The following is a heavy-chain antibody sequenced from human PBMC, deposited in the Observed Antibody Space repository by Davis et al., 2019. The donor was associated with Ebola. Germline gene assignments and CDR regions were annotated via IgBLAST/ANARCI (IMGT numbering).Heavy chain of an antibody. J-gene: IGHJ4*02. CDR3: ARGYDFWSGYHR. D-gene: IGHD3-3*01. Sequence: MPSETLSLTCTVSGGSISRSSYYWSWIRQPPGKGLEWIGEINHSGSTNYNPSLKSRVTISVDTSKNQFSLKLSSVTAADTAVYYCARGYDFWSGYHRWGQGTLVTVSS. CDR2: INHSGST. V-gene: IGHV4-39*07. CDR1: GGSISRSSYY.